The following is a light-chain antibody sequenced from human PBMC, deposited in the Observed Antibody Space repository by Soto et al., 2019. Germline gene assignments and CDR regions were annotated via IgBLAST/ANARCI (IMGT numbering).Light chain of an antibody. CDR2: DAS. V-gene: IGKV3-11*01. CDR1: QSVSTY. CDR3: QQRSNWPPVT. J-gene: IGKJ5*01. Sequence: VLTQSPSILSLSPGERATLSCRASQSVSTYLAWYHHKPGPAPRLLIYDASNRATAIPARFSGSGSGTDFNLTISSLEPEDFAVYYCQQRSNWPPVTFGQGTDWRL.